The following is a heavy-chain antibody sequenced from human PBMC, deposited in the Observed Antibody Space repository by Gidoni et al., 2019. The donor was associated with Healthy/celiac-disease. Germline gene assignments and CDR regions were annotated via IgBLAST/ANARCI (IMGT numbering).Heavy chain of an antibody. J-gene: IGHJ6*02. CDR2: IYPGDSDT. Sequence: EVQLVQSGAEVKKPGESLKISCKGSGYSFTNYWLGWVRQMPGKGLEWMGIIYPGDSDTRYSPSFQGQVTISADKSISTAYLQWSSLKASDTAMYYCARGEESVVAATHYYYYYYGMDVWGQGTTVTVSS. V-gene: IGHV5-51*01. CDR1: GYSFTNYW. CDR3: ARGEESVVAATHYYYYYYGMDV. D-gene: IGHD2-15*01.